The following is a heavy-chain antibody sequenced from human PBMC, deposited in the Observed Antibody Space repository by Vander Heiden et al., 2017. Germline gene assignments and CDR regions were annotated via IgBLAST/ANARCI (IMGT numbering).Heavy chain of an antibody. CDR1: GFTFRSYA. CDR2: ISYDGSNK. D-gene: IGHD6-6*01. J-gene: IGHJ6*02. V-gene: IGHV3-30-3*01. CDR3: AKSSSSLSYYGMDV. Sequence: QVQLVESGGGVVQPGRSLRLSCAASGFTFRSYAMHWVRQAPGKGLEWVAVISYDGSNKYYADAVKGRFTISRDNSKNTLYLQMKSMRAEETAVYYCAKSSSSLSYYGMDVWGQGTTVTVSS.